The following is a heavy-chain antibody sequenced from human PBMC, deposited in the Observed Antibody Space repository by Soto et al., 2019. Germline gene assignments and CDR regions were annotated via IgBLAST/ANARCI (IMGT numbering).Heavy chain of an antibody. V-gene: IGHV1-8*01. Sequence: ASVKVSFKASGYTFTSYDINWMRQATGQGLEWMGWMSPNSGNTGYAQKFQGRVTMTRNTSISTAYMELSSLRSEDTAVYYCARGSENYYGSGSGKHNYYYYYYMEVWGKGTTVTVSS. D-gene: IGHD3-10*01. CDR1: GYTFTSYD. J-gene: IGHJ6*03. CDR2: MSPNSGNT. CDR3: ARGSENYYGSGSGKHNYYYYYYMEV.